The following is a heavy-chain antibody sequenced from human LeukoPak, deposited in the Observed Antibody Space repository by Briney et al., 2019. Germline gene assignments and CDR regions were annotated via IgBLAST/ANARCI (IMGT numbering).Heavy chain of an antibody. V-gene: IGHV1-18*01. CDR3: ARDKVGATIPGYYY. J-gene: IGHJ4*02. D-gene: IGHD1-26*01. CDR1: GYTFTSYG. CDR2: ISAYNGNT. Sequence: ASVKVSCKASGYTFTSYGISWVRQAPGQGLEWMGWISAYNGNTNYAQKLQGRVTMTTDTSTSTAYMELRSLRSDDTAVYYCARDKVGATIPGYYYWGQGTLVTVSS.